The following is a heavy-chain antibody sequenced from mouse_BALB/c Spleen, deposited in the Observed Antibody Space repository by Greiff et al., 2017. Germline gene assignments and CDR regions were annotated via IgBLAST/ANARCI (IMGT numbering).Heavy chain of an antibody. CDR2: INPGSGGT. J-gene: IGHJ4*01. CDR3: ARVRYAMDY. Sequence: VQLQQSGAELVRPGTSVKVSCKASGYAFTNYLIEWVKQRPGQGLEWIGVINPGSGGTNYNEKFKGKATLTADKSSSTAYMQLSSLTSDDSAVFFWARVRYAMDYWGQGTSVTVSS. CDR1: GYAFTNYL. V-gene: IGHV1-54*01.